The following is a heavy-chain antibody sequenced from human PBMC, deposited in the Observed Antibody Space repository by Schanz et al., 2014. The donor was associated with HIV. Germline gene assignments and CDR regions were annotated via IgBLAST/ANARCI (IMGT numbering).Heavy chain of an antibody. D-gene: IGHD3-10*01. Sequence: EVQLVESGGGLVQPGRSLRLSCIASGFTFDDCAMHWVRQAPGKGLEWVSGISWSGKNIGYAGSVRGRFSMSRDNGKNSLYLQMNSLRTEDTALYYCVKGYNYGRQPDLDYWGQGVLVTVSS. V-gene: IGHV3-9*01. CDR1: GFTFDDCA. J-gene: IGHJ4*02. CDR3: VKGYNYGRQPDLDY. CDR2: ISWSGKNI.